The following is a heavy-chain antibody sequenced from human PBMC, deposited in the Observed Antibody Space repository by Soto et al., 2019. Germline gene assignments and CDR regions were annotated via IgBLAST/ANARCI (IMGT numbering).Heavy chain of an antibody. D-gene: IGHD3-22*01. Sequence: QVQLAESGGGVVQPGRSLTLTCAASGFTLGTYGMHWVRQAPGKGLEWVAVISNDGGDKYYSDSVMGRFTISRDNSKNTLFLQMNSLRAEDTAVYFCAKEFFDSSGFYPSLDALDIWGQGTVVTASS. CDR3: AKEFFDSSGFYPSLDALDI. CDR1: GFTLGTYG. J-gene: IGHJ3*02. CDR2: ISNDGGDK. V-gene: IGHV3-30*18.